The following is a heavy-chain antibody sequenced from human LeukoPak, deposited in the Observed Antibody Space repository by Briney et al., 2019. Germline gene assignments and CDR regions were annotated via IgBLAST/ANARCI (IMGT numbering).Heavy chain of an antibody. CDR2: IYYSGST. CDR3: AREGIAAAGTNYYYYYMDV. Sequence: ASETLSLTCTVSGGSISSSSYYWGWIRQPPGKRLEWIGSIYYSGSTYYNPSLKSRVTISVDTSKNQFSLKLSSVTAADTAVYYCAREGIAAAGTNYYYYYMDVWGKGTTVTVSS. J-gene: IGHJ6*03. CDR1: GGSISSSSYY. V-gene: IGHV4-39*07. D-gene: IGHD6-13*01.